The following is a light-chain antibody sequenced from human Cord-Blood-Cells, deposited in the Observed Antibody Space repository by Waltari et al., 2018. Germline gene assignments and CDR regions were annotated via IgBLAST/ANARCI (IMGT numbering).Light chain of an antibody. CDR1: GPNIGSNT. CDR3: AAWDDSLNGWV. CDR2: SNN. Sequence: QSVLTQPTSASGTPGPRVTISCPGSGPNIGSNTVTSYQQLPGTAPKLLIYSNNQRPSGVPDRFSGSKSGTSASLAISGLQSEDEADYYCAAWDDSLNGWVFGGGTKLTVL. V-gene: IGLV1-44*01. J-gene: IGLJ3*02.